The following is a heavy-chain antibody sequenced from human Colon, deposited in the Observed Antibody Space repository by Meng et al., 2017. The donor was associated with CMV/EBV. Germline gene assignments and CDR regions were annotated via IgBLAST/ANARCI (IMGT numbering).Heavy chain of an antibody. CDR1: GYTFTRYY. CDR3: ALAEVYYGMDV. J-gene: IGHJ6*02. V-gene: IGHV1-46*01. Sequence: ASVKVSCKPSGYTFTRYYIHWLRQAPGQGPEWMAIINPSNGATAYAQKFQGRVTLTTDTSTGTVYMEMRSLEPVDTAVYYCALAEVYYGMDVWGQGTTVTVSS. CDR2: INPSNGAT.